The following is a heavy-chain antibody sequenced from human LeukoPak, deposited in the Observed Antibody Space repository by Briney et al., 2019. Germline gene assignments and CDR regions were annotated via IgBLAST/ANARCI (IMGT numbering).Heavy chain of an antibody. V-gene: IGHV3-48*04. CDR2: LNIVNNAI. CDR3: ARDSGEGGTFDY. D-gene: IGHD1-26*01. Sequence: GGSLRLSCAASGFTFSGYSMNWVRQAPGKGLEWVSHLNIVNNAIYYSDSVEGRFTISRDNGKNSLYLQMNSLRAEDTAVYYCARDSGEGGTFDYWGQGTLVSVSS. CDR1: GFTFSGYS. J-gene: IGHJ4*02.